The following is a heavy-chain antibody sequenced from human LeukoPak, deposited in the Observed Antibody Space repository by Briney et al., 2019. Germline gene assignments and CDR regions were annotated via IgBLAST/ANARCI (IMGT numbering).Heavy chain of an antibody. CDR1: GFTFSDYW. V-gene: IGHV3-74*01. J-gene: IGHJ6*03. Sequence: GGSLRLSCAASGFTFSDYWMHWVRQAPGKGLVWVSRISSDGSRVTYADSVKGRFTISRDNAKNSLYLQMNSLRVEDTAVYYCARSPWDSRLYMDVWGKGTTVTVSS. D-gene: IGHD1-26*01. CDR3: ARSPWDSRLYMDV. CDR2: ISSDGSRV.